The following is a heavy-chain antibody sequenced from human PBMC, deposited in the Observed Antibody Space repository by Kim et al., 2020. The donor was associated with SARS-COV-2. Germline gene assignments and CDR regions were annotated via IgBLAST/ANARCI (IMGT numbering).Heavy chain of an antibody. D-gene: IGHD1-26*01. J-gene: IGHJ4*02. Sequence: AAYVKGRFTISRDNSKNTLYLQMNSLRAEDTAVYYCARAMGGSYYVGFDYWGQGTLVTVSS. V-gene: IGHV3-30*01. CDR3: ARAMGGSYYVGFDY.